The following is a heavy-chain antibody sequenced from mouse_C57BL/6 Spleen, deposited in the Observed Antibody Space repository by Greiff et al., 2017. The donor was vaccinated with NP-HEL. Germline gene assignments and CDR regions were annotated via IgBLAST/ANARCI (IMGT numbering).Heavy chain of an antibody. D-gene: IGHD2-3*01. Sequence: EVQLQQSGPELVKPGASVKISCKASGYSFTGYYMNWVKQSPEKSLEWIGEINPSTGGTTYNQKFKAKATLTVDKSSSTAYMQLKSLTSEDSAVLYCASSRMVTFRFAYWGQGTLVTVSA. CDR2: INPSTGGT. V-gene: IGHV1-42*01. CDR1: GYSFTGYY. CDR3: ASSRMVTFRFAY. J-gene: IGHJ3*01.